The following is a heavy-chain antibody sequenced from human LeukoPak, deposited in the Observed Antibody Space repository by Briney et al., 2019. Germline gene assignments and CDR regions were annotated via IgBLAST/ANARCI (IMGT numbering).Heavy chain of an antibody. CDR2: ISGSGGST. V-gene: IGHV3-23*01. D-gene: IGHD3-3*01. Sequence: GRSLRLSCAASGFTFSSYAMSWVRQAPGKGLEWVSAISGSGGSTYYADSVKGRFTISRDNSKNTLYLQMNSLRAEDTAVYYCAKPQAKARITIFGVVIKYYFDYWGQGTLVTVSS. CDR3: AKPQAKARITIFGVVIKYYFDY. J-gene: IGHJ4*02. CDR1: GFTFSSYA.